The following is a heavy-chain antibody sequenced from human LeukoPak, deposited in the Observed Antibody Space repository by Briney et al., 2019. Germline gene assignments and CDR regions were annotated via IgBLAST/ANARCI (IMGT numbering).Heavy chain of an antibody. D-gene: IGHD4-17*01. CDR1: GFTFSSYG. CDR3: AKDRDYGRDY. J-gene: IGHJ4*02. CDR2: IWYDGSNK. V-gene: IGHV3-30*02. Sequence: SGGSLRLSCAASGFTFSSYGMHWVRQAPGKGLEWVAFIWYDGSNKYYADSVKGRFTISRDNSKNTLYLQMNSLRAEDTAVYYCAKDRDYGRDYWGQGTLVTVSS.